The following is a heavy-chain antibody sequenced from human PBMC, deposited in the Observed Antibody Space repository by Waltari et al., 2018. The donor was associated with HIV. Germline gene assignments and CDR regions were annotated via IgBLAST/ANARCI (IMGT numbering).Heavy chain of an antibody. CDR3: ARAGSVFGTSPYGMDV. Sequence: QVQLQESGPGLVKPSQTLSLTCTVSGGSTRRGDYYWSWIRQPPGKGLEWIGYIYYRGSTYYNPSLKSRVTISVDTSKNQFSLKLSSVSAADTAVYYCARAGSVFGTSPYGMDVWGQGTTVTVSS. CDR2: IYYRGST. J-gene: IGHJ6*02. V-gene: IGHV4-30-4*01. D-gene: IGHD2-2*01. CDR1: GGSTRRGDYY.